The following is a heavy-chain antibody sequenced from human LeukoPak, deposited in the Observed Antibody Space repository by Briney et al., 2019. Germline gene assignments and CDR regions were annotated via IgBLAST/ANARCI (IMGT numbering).Heavy chain of an antibody. CDR1: GYTFTGYD. Sequence: ASVKVSCKASGYTFTGYDINWVRQATGQGLEWMGWMNPNSGNTGYAQKFQGRVTMTRNTSISTAYMELSSLRSEDTAVYYCARGFEKYDILTGYCYYGMDVWGQGTTVTVSS. V-gene: IGHV1-8*01. CDR2: MNPNSGNT. J-gene: IGHJ6*02. D-gene: IGHD3-9*01. CDR3: ARGFEKYDILTGYCYYGMDV.